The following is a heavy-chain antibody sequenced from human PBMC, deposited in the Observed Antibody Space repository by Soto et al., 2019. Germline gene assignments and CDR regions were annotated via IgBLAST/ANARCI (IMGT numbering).Heavy chain of an antibody. J-gene: IGHJ6*03. Sequence: GGSLRLSCAASGFTFDDYAMHWVRQAPGKGLEWVSGISWNSGSIGYADSVKGRFTISRDNAKNSLYLQMNSLRAEDTALYYCAKDIRVNYDFCGMDVWGKGTTVTVSS. CDR3: AKDIRVNYDFCGMDV. CDR1: GFTFDDYA. CDR2: ISWNSGSI. D-gene: IGHD3-3*01. V-gene: IGHV3-9*01.